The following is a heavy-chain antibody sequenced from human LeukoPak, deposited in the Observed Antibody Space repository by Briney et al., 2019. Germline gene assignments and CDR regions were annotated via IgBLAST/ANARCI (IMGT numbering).Heavy chain of an antibody. Sequence: ASVNVSCKASGYTFTRYYMHWVRQAPGQGPEWMGIINLSAGSTSYAQKFQGRVTMTRDTSTSTVYMEVSSLRSEDTAVYYCARQGYSSSWYATAGAFDVWGQGTVVTVSS. V-gene: IGHV1-46*01. CDR2: INLSAGST. J-gene: IGHJ3*01. CDR1: GYTFTRYY. CDR3: ARQGYSSSWYATAGAFDV. D-gene: IGHD6-13*01.